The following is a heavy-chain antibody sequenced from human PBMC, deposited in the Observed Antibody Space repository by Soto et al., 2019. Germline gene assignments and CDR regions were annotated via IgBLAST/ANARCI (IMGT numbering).Heavy chain of an antibody. V-gene: IGHV4-31*03. CDR1: GGPIITGGYY. D-gene: IGHD2-2*01. CDR3: AKSLGGGYQPLRWFGP. J-gene: IGHJ5*02. CDR2: IYHNGST. Sequence: QVQLQESGPGLVKPSQTLSLTCSVSGGPIITGGYYWNWIRQHPGKGLEWIGNIYHNGSTYYNPSLKSRINLSVDTSKNQFSLRLSSVTAADTAVYYCAKSLGGGYQPLRWFGPWGQGTLVTVSS.